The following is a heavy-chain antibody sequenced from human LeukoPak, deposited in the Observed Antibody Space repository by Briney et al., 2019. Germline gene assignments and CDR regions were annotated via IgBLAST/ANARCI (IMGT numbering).Heavy chain of an antibody. J-gene: IGHJ5*02. CDR1: GGSISSYY. CDR2: IYYTGST. V-gene: IGHV4-59*08. D-gene: IGHD3-10*01. Sequence: SETLSLTCTVSGGSISSYYWSWIRQPPGKGLEWIGSIYYTGSTNYNPSLRSRVTISVDTSKKQFPLKLSSVTAADTAVYYCARLGDYFGSGSYNWFDPWGQGTLVTVSS. CDR3: ARLGDYFGSGSYNWFDP.